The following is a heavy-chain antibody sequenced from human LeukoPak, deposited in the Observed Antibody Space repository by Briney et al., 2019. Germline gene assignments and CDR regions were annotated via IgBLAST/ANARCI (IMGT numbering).Heavy chain of an antibody. CDR1: GYTFTSYG. V-gene: IGHV1-18*01. D-gene: IGHD6-6*01. J-gene: IGHJ5*02. Sequence: ASVKVSCKASGYTFTSYGIIWVRQAPGQGLEWMGWISAYNGNTNYAQKLQGRVTMTTDTSTSTAYMELRSLRSDDTAVYYCARERRTAARRAGFDPWGQGTLVTVSS. CDR2: ISAYNGNT. CDR3: ARERRTAARRAGFDP.